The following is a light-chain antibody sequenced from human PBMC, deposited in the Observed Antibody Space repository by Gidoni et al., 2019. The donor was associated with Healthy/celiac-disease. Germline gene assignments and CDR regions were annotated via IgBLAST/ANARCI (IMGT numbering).Light chain of an antibody. CDR3: QQSYSTPPGYT. CDR2: AAS. Sequence: DIQMTQSPSSLSASVGDRVTITCRASPSISSYLNWYQQKPGKAPKLLIYAASSLQSGVPSRFSVSGSGTDFTLTISSLQPEDFATYYCQQSYSTPPGYTFGQGTKLEIK. J-gene: IGKJ2*01. V-gene: IGKV1-39*01. CDR1: PSISSY.